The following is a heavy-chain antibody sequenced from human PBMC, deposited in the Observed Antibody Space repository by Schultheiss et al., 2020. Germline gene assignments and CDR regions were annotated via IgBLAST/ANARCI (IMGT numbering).Heavy chain of an antibody. CDR1: GFPFSSYW. V-gene: IGHV3-74*01. CDR3: AKDWSTTTGTYLDY. D-gene: IGHD4-17*01. Sequence: WGSLRLSCAASGFPFSSYWMHWVRQAPGKGLVWVARISSDGRSTSYADSVKGRFTISRDNAKNTLSLQMNSLRAEDTAVYYCAKDWSTTTGTYLDYWGQGTLVTVSS. CDR2: ISSDGRST. J-gene: IGHJ4*02.